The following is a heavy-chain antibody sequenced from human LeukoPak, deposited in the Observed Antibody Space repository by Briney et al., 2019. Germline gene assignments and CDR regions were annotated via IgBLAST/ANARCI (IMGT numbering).Heavy chain of an antibody. CDR3: ARGQQPFDY. CDR2: IHSGGST. J-gene: IGHJ4*02. V-gene: IGHV3-53*01. D-gene: IGHD6-13*01. Sequence: GGSLRLSCAASGLTVSSNYMNWDRQAPGKGLEWVSVIHSGGSTYYADSVKGRFTISRDNSKNTLYLQMNSLRADDTAVYYCARGQQPFDYWGQGTLVTVSS. CDR1: GLTVSSNY.